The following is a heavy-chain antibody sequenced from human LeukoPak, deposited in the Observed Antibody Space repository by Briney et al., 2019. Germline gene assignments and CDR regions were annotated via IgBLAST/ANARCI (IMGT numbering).Heavy chain of an antibody. Sequence: PGGSLRLSCAASGFTFKNYAMSWVRQAPGRGLEWVSAINGGGGKTYYADSVEGRFTISRDNSKNTLFLQMDSLRADDTAVYYCAIPPHMYSSSGPDFDYWGQGTLVTVSS. CDR1: GFTFKNYA. V-gene: IGHV3-23*01. J-gene: IGHJ4*02. D-gene: IGHD6-13*01. CDR3: AIPPHMYSSSGPDFDY. CDR2: INGGGGKT.